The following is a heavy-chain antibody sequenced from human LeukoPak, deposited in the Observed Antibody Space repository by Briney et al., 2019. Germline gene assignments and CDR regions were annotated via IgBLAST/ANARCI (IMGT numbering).Heavy chain of an antibody. D-gene: IGHD5-12*01. CDR2: IYYRGST. CDR1: GGSISSYY. V-gene: IGHV4-59*01. CDR3: ARGESAYAPLDY. Sequence: SETLSLTCTVSGGSISSYYRSWIRQPPGKGLEWIGYIYYRGSTNYNPSLKGRVTISVDTSKNQFSLKLSSVTAADTAVYYCARGESAYAPLDYWGQGTLVTVSS. J-gene: IGHJ4*02.